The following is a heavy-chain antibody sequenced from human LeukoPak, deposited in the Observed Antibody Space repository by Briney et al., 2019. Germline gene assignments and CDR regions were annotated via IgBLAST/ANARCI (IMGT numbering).Heavy chain of an antibody. CDR2: ISYDGSNK. J-gene: IGHJ3*02. CDR3: ARSGSHNAFDI. CDR1: GFTFSSYA. Sequence: PGGSLRLSCAASGFTFSSYAMHWVRQAPGKGLEWVAVISYDGSNKYYADSVKGRFTISRDNSKNTLYLQMNSLRSEDTAVYYCARSGSHNAFDIRGQGTMVTVSS. V-gene: IGHV3-30-3*01. D-gene: IGHD1-26*01.